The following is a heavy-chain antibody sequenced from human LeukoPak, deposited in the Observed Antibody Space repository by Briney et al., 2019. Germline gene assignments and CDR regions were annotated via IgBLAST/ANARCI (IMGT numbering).Heavy chain of an antibody. D-gene: IGHD6-13*01. CDR2: IEQDGSEK. CDR1: GFTFSSYW. Sequence: GGSLRLSCAASGFTFSSYWMSWVRQAPGKGLEWVANIEQDGSEKYYVDSVKGRFTISRDNAKNSLYLQMNSLRAEDTAVYYCARDRSSSWYADWFDPWGQGTLVTVSS. J-gene: IGHJ5*02. CDR3: ARDRSSSWYADWFDP. V-gene: IGHV3-7*01.